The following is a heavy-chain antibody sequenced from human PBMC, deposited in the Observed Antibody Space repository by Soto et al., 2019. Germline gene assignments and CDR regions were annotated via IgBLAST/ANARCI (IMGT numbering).Heavy chain of an antibody. Sequence: QVQLVQSGAEVKKPGSSVKVSCKASGGTFSSYAISWVRQAPGQGLEWMGGIIPTFGTANYAQKFQGRVTISADESTSTAYMELSSLRSEDTDVYYCARVVLAAGTYYYYSMYVWGQGTTVTVSS. CDR2: IIPTFGTA. CDR3: ARVVLAAGTYYYYSMYV. J-gene: IGHJ6*02. V-gene: IGHV1-69*01. D-gene: IGHD6-25*01. CDR1: GGTFSSYA.